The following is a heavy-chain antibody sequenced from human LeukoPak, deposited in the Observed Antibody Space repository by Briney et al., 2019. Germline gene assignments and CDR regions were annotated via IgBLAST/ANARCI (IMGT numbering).Heavy chain of an antibody. CDR3: TRPRYDSVDY. V-gene: IGHV3-73*01. Sequence: GGSLRLSCAASGFTFSGSAMHWVRQASGKGLEWVGRIRSKANSYATAYAASVKGRFTISRDDSKNTAYLQMNSLKTEDTAVYYCTRPRYDSVDYWGQGTLVTVSS. CDR1: GFTFSGSA. J-gene: IGHJ4*02. CDR2: IRSKANSYAT. D-gene: IGHD5-12*01.